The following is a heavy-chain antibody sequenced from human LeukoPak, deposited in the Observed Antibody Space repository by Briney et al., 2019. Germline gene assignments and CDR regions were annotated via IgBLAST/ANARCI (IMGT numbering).Heavy chain of an antibody. CDR1: GGSISSGRYY. J-gene: IGHJ5*02. V-gene: IGHV4-31*03. CDR3: ARGGYDSSGRGNNWFDP. D-gene: IGHD3-22*01. Sequence: SQTLSLTCTVSGGSISSGRYYWSWIRQHPGKGLEWIGYIYYSGSTYYNPSLKSRVTISVDTSKNQFSLKLSSVTAADTAVYYCARGGYDSSGRGNNWFDPWGQGTLVTVSS. CDR2: IYYSGST.